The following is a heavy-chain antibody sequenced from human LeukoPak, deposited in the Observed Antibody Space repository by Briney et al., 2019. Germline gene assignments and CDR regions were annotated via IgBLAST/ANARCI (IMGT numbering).Heavy chain of an antibody. CDR2: IIPIFGTA. J-gene: IGHJ5*02. D-gene: IGHD2-15*01. V-gene: IGHV1-69*13. CDR3: ARLVVVAATRWFDP. Sequence: GASMKVSCKASGGTFSSYAISWVRQAPGQGLEWMGGIIPIFGTANYAQKFQGRVTITADESTSTAYMELSSLRSEDTAVYYCARLVVVAATRWFDPWGQGTLVTVSS. CDR1: GGTFSSYA.